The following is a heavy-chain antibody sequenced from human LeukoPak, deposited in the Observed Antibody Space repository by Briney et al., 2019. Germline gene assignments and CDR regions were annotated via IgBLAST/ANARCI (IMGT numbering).Heavy chain of an antibody. Sequence: GASVKVSCKASGYTFTSYGISWVRQAPGQGLEWMGWISAYNGNTNYAQKLQGRVTMTTDTSTSTAYMELRSLRSDDTAVYYCARDLGVVIVVVVAATPYVVDYWGQGTLVTVSS. CDR3: ARDLGVVIVVVVAATPYVVDY. J-gene: IGHJ4*02. CDR1: GYTFTSYG. D-gene: IGHD2-15*01. CDR2: ISAYNGNT. V-gene: IGHV1-18*01.